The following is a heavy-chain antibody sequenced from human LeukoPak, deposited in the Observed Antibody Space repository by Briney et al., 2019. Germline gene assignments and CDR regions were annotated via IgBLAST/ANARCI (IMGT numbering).Heavy chain of an antibody. CDR1: GFTFTNAW. CDR2: IHDSGST. Sequence: GSLRLSCAASGFTFTNAWMSWVRQAPGKGLEWIGYIHDSGSTKYNPSLESRVTISVDTSKNQFSLKLSSVTAADTAVYYCARWYYSGWAFDYWGQGTLVTVSS. CDR3: ARWYYSGWAFDY. D-gene: IGHD6-19*01. V-gene: IGHV4-59*08. J-gene: IGHJ4*02.